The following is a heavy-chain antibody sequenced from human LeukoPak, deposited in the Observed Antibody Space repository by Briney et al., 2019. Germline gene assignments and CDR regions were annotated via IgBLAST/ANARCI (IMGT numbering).Heavy chain of an antibody. CDR3: ARVNSNYYSKGDAFDI. CDR2: INHSGST. CDR1: GGSFSSYY. J-gene: IGHJ3*02. D-gene: IGHD3-22*01. V-gene: IGHV4-34*01. Sequence: SETLSLTCAVYGGSFSSYYWSWIRQPAGKGLEWIGEINHSGSTNYNPSLKSRVTISVDTSKNQFSLKLSSVTAADTAVYYCARVNSNYYSKGDAFDIWGQGTMVTVSS.